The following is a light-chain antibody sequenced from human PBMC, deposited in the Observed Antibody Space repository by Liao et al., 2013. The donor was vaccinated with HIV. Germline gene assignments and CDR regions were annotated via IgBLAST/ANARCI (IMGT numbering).Light chain of an antibody. Sequence: SYVLTQPSSLSVAPGKTARMTCGGNSIGSKSVHWYQQKPGQAPVLVISHDTDRPSGIPARFSASNSGNTATLTISRVEAGDEADYYCQVWDSNSDHPYVFGSGTKVTVL. V-gene: IGLV3-21*01. J-gene: IGLJ1*01. CDR1: SIGSKS. CDR3: QVWDSNSDHPYV. CDR2: HDT.